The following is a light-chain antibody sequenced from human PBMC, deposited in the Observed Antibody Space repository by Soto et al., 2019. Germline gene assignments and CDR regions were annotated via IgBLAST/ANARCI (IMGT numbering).Light chain of an antibody. CDR1: QSVTNNN. V-gene: IGKV3D-20*02. Sequence: EIVLTQSPGTLSLSPGERVTLSCRASQSVTNNNLAWFQQKPGQAPRLLIHAASTRAVGIPDRFSGSGSGTDFTLAISRLEPEDFAVYYCQQRSTWPPLFTFGPGTKVDIK. CDR2: AAS. J-gene: IGKJ3*01. CDR3: QQRSTWPPLFT.